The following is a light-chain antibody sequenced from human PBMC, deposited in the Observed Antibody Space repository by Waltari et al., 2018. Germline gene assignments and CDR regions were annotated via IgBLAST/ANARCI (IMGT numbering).Light chain of an antibody. CDR3: CSYAGSYTSL. CDR2: DVS. J-gene: IGLJ2*01. CDR1: SSDVGGYNY. Sequence: QSALTQPRSVSGSPGQSVTISCTGTSSDVGGYNYVSWYQQHPGKAPKLMIYDVSKRPSGVPDRFSGSKSGNTASLTISGLQAEDEADYCCCSYAGSYTSLFGGGTKLTVL. V-gene: IGLV2-11*01.